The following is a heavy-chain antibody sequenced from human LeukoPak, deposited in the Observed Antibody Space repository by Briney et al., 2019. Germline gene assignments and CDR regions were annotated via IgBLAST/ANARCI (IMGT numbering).Heavy chain of an antibody. V-gene: IGHV3-33*01. CDR1: GLTFSSYG. J-gene: IGHJ4*02. D-gene: IGHD3-10*01. CDR2: IWYDGSDK. Sequence: PGGSLRLSCAASGLTFSSYGMHWVRQAPGKGLEWVALIWYDGSDKYYADSVKGRFTISRDNSRNTLYLQMNSPRAEDTALYYCARDYGSGIDCWGQGTLVTVSS. CDR3: ARDYGSGIDC.